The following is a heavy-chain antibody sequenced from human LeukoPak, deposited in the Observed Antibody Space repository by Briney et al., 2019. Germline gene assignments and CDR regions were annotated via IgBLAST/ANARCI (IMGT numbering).Heavy chain of an antibody. CDR1: GYTFTSYD. CDR2: MNPNSGNT. D-gene: IGHD2-15*01. V-gene: IGHV1-8*02. J-gene: IGHJ5*02. Sequence: ASVKVSCKASGYTFTSYDINWVRRAPGQGLEWMGWMNPNSGNTGYAQKFQGRVTMTRNTSISTAYMELSSLRSEDTAVYYCARGLSFRYCSGGSCYSRPSWFDPWGQGTLVTVSS. CDR3: ARGLSFRYCSGGSCYSRPSWFDP.